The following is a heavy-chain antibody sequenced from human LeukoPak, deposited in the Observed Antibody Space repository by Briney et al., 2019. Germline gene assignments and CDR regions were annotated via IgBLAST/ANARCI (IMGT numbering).Heavy chain of an antibody. Sequence: GGSLRLSCAASGFTFNSYAMNWVRQAPGKGLEWVSSISSSYIYYADSVKGRFTISRDNAKNSLYLQMNSLRAEDTAVYYCARDWVATRGEFWFDPWGQGTLVTVSS. CDR3: ARDWVATRGEFWFDP. J-gene: IGHJ5*02. CDR1: GFTFNSYA. V-gene: IGHV3-21*01. D-gene: IGHD5-12*01. CDR2: ISSSYI.